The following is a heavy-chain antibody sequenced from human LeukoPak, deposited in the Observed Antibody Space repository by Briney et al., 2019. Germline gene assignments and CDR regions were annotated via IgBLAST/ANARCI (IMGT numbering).Heavy chain of an antibody. CDR2: IKQDGSEK. Sequence: GGSLRLSCATSGFTFSTYWMSWVRQAPGKGLEWVANIKQDGSEKYYADPVTGRFTISRDNAKNSLYLQMNSLRAEDTAVYYCANGDGFGYWGQGTLVTVSS. CDR1: GFTFSTYW. J-gene: IGHJ4*02. D-gene: IGHD5-24*01. CDR3: ANGDGFGY. V-gene: IGHV3-7*01.